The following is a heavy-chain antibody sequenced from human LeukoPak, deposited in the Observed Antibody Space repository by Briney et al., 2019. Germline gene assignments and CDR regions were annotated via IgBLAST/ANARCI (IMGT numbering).Heavy chain of an antibody. Sequence: ASVKVSCKASGYTFTVYYMHWVRQAPGQGLEWMGWINPNSGGTNYAQKFQGRVTMTRDTSISTAYMELSRLRSDDTAVYYCARAGSDILTGWIGNWFDPWGQGTLVTVSS. CDR2: INPNSGGT. J-gene: IGHJ5*02. CDR1: GYTFTVYY. V-gene: IGHV1-2*02. D-gene: IGHD3-9*01. CDR3: ARAGSDILTGWIGNWFDP.